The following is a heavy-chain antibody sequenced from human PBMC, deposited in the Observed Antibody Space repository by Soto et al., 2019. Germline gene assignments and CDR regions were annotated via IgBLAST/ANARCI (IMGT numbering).Heavy chain of an antibody. V-gene: IGHV3-7*03. Sequence: PGGSLRLSCAASGFTFSSYWMSWVRQAPGKGLEWVANIKQDGSEKYYVDSVKGRFTISRDNAKNSLYLQMNSLRAEDTAVYYCARAVIQLWLLGYYYYGMDVWGQGTKVTVYS. J-gene: IGHJ6*02. CDR1: GFTFSSYW. CDR3: ARAVIQLWLLGYYYYGMDV. CDR2: IKQDGSEK. D-gene: IGHD5-18*01.